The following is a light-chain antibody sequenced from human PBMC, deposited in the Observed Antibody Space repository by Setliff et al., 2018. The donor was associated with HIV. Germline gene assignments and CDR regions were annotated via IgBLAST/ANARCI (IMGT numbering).Light chain of an antibody. J-gene: IGLJ1*01. CDR2: DVT. Sequence: QSALTQPASVSGSPGQSITISCTGTSSDIGGYNFVSWYQQHPGKTPELLIYDVTNRPSGVSDRSSGSKSGNTASLTISGLQPEDEADYYCSSYTSSGTEVFGTGTKVTVL. CDR1: SSDIGGYNF. CDR3: SSYTSSGTEV. V-gene: IGLV2-14*03.